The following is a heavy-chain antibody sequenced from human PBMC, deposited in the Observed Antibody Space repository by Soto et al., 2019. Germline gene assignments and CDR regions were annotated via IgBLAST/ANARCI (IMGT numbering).Heavy chain of an antibody. CDR2: ISTYNGNT. Sequence: QVQLVQSGPEVKKPGASVKVSCKASGYTFTSYGINWVRQAPGQGLEWMGWISTYNGNTNYAQKLQGRVTMTTDTSTATAYMELRSLSSDDTAVYYCAREGSSTSYEPLDYWGQAALVTVSS. J-gene: IGHJ4*02. CDR1: GYTFTSYG. D-gene: IGHD6-13*01. CDR3: AREGSSTSYEPLDY. V-gene: IGHV1-18*01.